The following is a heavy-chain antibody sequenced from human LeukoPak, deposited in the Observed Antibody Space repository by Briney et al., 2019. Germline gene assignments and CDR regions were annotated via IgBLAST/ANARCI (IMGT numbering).Heavy chain of an antibody. V-gene: IGHV1-8*03. CDR2: MNPNSGNT. CDR1: GYTFTGYF. Sequence: GASVKVSCKASGYTFTGYFINWVRQATGQGLEWMGWMNPNSGNTGYAQKFQGRVTITRNTSISTAYMELSSLRSEDTAVYYCARGAAAHDAFDIWGQGTMVTVSS. D-gene: IGHD6-13*01. CDR3: ARGAAAHDAFDI. J-gene: IGHJ3*02.